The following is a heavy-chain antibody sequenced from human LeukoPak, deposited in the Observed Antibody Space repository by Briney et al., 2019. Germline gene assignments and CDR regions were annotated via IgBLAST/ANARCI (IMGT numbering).Heavy chain of an antibody. CDR2: IKQDGSEK. J-gene: IGHJ3*02. CDR1: GFTFSSYW. D-gene: IGHD5-24*01. Sequence: GGSLRLSCAASGFTFSSYWMNWVRQAPGKGLEWVANIKQDGSEKYYVDSVKGRFTISRDNAKNSLYPQMNSLRAEDTAVYYCARDRDGYDDAFDIWGQGTMVTVSS. CDR3: ARDRDGYDDAFDI. V-gene: IGHV3-7*01.